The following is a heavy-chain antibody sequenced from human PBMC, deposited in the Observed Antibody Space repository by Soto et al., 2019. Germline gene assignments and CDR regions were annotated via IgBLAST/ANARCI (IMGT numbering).Heavy chain of an antibody. J-gene: IGHJ4*02. CDR3: ARQIYDSDSGPNFQYYFDS. D-gene: IGHD5-12*01. CDR2: IDPSDSQT. Sequence: GESLKISCKGSGYSFAGYWITWVRQKPGKGLEWMGRIDPSDSQTYYSPSFRGHVTISVTKSITTVFLQWSSLRASDTAMYYCARQIYDSDSGPNFQYYFDSWGQGTPVTVSS. V-gene: IGHV5-10-1*01. CDR1: GYSFAGYW.